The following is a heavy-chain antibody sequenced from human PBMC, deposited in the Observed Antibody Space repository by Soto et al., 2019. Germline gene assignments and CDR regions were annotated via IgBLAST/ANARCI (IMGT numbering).Heavy chain of an antibody. CDR2: IIPIFGTA. D-gene: IGHD5-12*01. CDR3: ARSRGYSGYDLNNFDY. Sequence: SVQVSCKASGGTFSSYAISWVRQAPGQGLEWMGGIIPIFGTANYAQKFQGRVTITADESTSTAYMELSSLRSEDTAVYYCARSRGYSGYDLNNFDYWGQGTLVTVSS. J-gene: IGHJ4*02. V-gene: IGHV1-69*13. CDR1: GGTFSSYA.